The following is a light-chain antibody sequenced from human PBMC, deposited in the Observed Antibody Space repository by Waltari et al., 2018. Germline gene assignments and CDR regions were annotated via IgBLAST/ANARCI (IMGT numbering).Light chain of an antibody. J-gene: IGLJ2*01. V-gene: IGLV3-1*01. Sequence: SSDLTQPPSVSVSPGQTARIACPGERLGTRFVSWYQQKPGQSPLLVIYQDKKRPSGIPERFSGSNSGNTATLTINGTQTLDEAEYFCQAWDNNFVIFGGGTKLTVL. CDR1: RLGTRF. CDR2: QDK. CDR3: QAWDNNFVI.